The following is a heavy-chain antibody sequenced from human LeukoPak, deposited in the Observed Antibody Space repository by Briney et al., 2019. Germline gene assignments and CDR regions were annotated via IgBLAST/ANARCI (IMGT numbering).Heavy chain of an antibody. V-gene: IGHV5-51*01. CDR2: IYPGDSDT. CDR3: ARSSGGSWGDLDY. CDR1: GYSFTSYW. D-gene: IGHD2-15*01. Sequence: KPGESLKISCKGSGYSFTSYWIAWVRQIPGKGLEWMGIIYPGDSDTRYRPSLQGQVTISDDKSISAAYLQWSSLNASDTAMYYCARSSGGSWGDLDYWGQGTLVTVSS. J-gene: IGHJ4*02.